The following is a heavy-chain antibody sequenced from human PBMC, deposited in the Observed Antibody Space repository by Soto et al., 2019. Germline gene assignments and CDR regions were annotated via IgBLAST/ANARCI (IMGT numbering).Heavy chain of an antibody. CDR1: GFTFSSYW. D-gene: IGHD3-10*02. V-gene: IGHV3-7*05. CDR2: IKQDGSEK. J-gene: IGHJ4*02. CDR3: ARDPGVITFMGTFITMSPFDY. Sequence: GGSLRLSCAASGFTFSSYWMSWVRQAPGKGLEWVANIKQDGSEKYYVDSVKGRFTISRDNAKNSLYLQMNSLRAEDTAVYYCARDPGVITFMGTFITMSPFDYWGQGTLVTVSS.